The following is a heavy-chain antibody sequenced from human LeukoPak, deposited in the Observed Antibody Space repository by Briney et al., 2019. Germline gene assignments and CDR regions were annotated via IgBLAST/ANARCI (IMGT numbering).Heavy chain of an antibody. J-gene: IGHJ4*02. Sequence: PGGSLRLSCAASGFTFSSYGMSWVRQAPGKGLEWVSAISGSGGSTYYADSVKGRFTISRDNSKNTLYLQMNSLRAEDTAVYYCAKTSGGDGYNLVDYWGQGTLVIVSS. D-gene: IGHD5-24*01. V-gene: IGHV3-23*01. CDR3: AKTSGGDGYNLVDY. CDR2: ISGSGGST. CDR1: GFTFSSYG.